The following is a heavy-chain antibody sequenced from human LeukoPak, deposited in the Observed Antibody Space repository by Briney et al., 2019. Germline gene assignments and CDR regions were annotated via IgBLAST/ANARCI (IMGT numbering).Heavy chain of an antibody. Sequence: PGGSLRLSCAASGFTFSSYAMSWVRQAPGKGLEWVSAISGSGGSTHYADSVKGRFTISRDNSKNTLYLQMNSLRAEDTAVYYCANPLNDYGESPYYYYYGLDVWGQGTTVTVSS. CDR2: ISGSGGST. J-gene: IGHJ6*02. D-gene: IGHD4-17*01. V-gene: IGHV3-23*01. CDR1: GFTFSSYA. CDR3: ANPLNDYGESPYYYYYGLDV.